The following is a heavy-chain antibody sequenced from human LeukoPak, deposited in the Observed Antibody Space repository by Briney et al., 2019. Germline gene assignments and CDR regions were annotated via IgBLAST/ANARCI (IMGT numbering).Heavy chain of an antibody. CDR3: ARGFRGDNFDY. Sequence: SETLSLTCIVSGGSISSSSFYWGWIRQPPGKGLEWIGTMYYTGTTYYNPSLTSRVTISVDTSKNQFSPKLSSVTAADTAVYFCARGFRGDNFDYWGQGTLVTVSS. D-gene: IGHD7-27*01. J-gene: IGHJ4*02. CDR1: GGSISSSSFY. V-gene: IGHV4-39*07. CDR2: MYYTGTT.